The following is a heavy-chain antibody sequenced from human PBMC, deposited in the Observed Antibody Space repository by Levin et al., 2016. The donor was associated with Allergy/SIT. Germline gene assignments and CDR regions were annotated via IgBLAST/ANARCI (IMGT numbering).Heavy chain of an antibody. D-gene: IGHD3-10*01. CDR3: ARTLLWFGEFPTFDS. J-gene: IGHJ4*02. Sequence: WIRQPPGKGLEWIGYIHYSGSTSYNPSLKSRVTISVATSEHQFSLKVTTVTAADTAVYYCARTLLWFGEFPTFDSWGQGTLVTVSS. V-gene: IGHV4-30-4*01. CDR2: IHYSGST.